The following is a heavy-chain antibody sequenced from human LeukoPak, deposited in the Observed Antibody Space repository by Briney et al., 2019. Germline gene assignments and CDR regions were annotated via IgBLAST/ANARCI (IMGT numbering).Heavy chain of an antibody. CDR2: IYTSGST. D-gene: IGHD6-13*01. CDR1: GGSISSYY. CDR3: ARARAGIAAAGTYFDY. Sequence: KSSETLSLTCTVSGGSISSYYWSWIRQPPGKGLEWIGRIYTSGSTNYNPSLKSRVTMSVDTSKNQFSLKLSSVTAADTAVYYCARARAGIAAAGTYFDYWGQGTLVTVSS. J-gene: IGHJ4*02. V-gene: IGHV4-4*07.